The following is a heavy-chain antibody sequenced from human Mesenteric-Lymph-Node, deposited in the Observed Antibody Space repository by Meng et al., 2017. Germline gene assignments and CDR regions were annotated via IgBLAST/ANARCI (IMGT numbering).Heavy chain of an antibody. Sequence: ASVKVSCKASGYTFTSYDINWVRQATGQGPEWMGWMNPNSGNTGYAQKFQGRVTITWDTSISTAYMEVSSLRSEDTAVYYCARWTGSYSGDFDYWGQGTLVTVSS. CDR2: MNPNSGNT. D-gene: IGHD1-26*01. CDR3: ARWTGSYSGDFDY. J-gene: IGHJ4*02. V-gene: IGHV1-8*03. CDR1: GYTFTSYD.